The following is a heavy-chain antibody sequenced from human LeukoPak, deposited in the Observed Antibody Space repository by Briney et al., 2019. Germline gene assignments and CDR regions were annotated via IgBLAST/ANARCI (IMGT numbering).Heavy chain of an antibody. CDR3: ARPYYYDSSGYPSYYYYGMDV. CDR1: GFTFSNYW. J-gene: IGHJ6*02. D-gene: IGHD3-22*01. V-gene: IGHV3-74*01. Sequence: GGSLRLSCAASGFTFSNYWLHWVRQVPGKGLMWVSRINGDGNRLNYADSVKGRFTISRDNSKNTLYLQMNSLRAEDTAVYYCARPYYYDSSGYPSYYYYGMDVWGQGTTVTVSS. CDR2: INGDGNRL.